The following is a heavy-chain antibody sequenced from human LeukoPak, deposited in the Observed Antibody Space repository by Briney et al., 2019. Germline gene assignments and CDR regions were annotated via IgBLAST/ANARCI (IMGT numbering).Heavy chain of an antibody. D-gene: IGHD3-16*01. CDR3: AREGQNYDSVWGSHRPFGPDY. CDR1: GYTFTSYG. J-gene: IGHJ4*02. Sequence: GASVKVSCKASGYTFTSYGISWVRQAPGQGLEWMGWISAYNGNTNYAQKLQGRVTMTTDTSTSTAYMELRSLRSDDTAVYYCAREGQNYDSVWGSHRPFGPDYWGQGTLVTVSS. V-gene: IGHV1-18*01. CDR2: ISAYNGNT.